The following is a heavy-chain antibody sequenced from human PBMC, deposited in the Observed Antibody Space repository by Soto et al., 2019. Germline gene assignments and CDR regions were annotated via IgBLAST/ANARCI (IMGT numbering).Heavy chain of an antibody. J-gene: IGHJ6*02. Sequence: SATLSLTCTIHSPSISSTRSYWQWTCEPPGKGLEWIGSIYYSGSTYYNPSLKSRVTISVDTSKNQFSLKLSSVTAADTAVYYCARHEIGVGVWDGSYYGMDVWGQGTTVT. CDR3: ARHEIGVGVWDGSYYGMDV. CDR1: SPSISSTRSY. V-gene: IGHV4-39*01. D-gene: IGHD1-26*01. CDR2: IYYSGST.